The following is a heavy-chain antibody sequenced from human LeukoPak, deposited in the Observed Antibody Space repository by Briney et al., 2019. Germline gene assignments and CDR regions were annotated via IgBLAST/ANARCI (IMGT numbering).Heavy chain of an antibody. D-gene: IGHD3-9*01. CDR3: ASSRYYDIATGYTSYYYSYMDV. CDR1: GGTFSSYA. J-gene: IGHJ6*03. CDR2: IIPVFGTA. V-gene: IGHV1-69*05. Sequence: ASVKVSCKASGGTFSSYAISWVRQAPGQGLEWMGGIIPVFGTANYAEKFQGRVTITTDESTGTAYMELSSLRSEDTAVYYCASSRYYDIATGYTSYYYSYMDVWGKGTTVTVSS.